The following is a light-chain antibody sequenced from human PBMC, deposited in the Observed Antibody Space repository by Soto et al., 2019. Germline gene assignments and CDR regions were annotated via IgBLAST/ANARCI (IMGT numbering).Light chain of an antibody. J-gene: IGLJ1*01. CDR2: EVT. V-gene: IGLV2-8*01. CDR3: SSYAGSNNFGV. CDR1: SSDVGGYDY. Sequence: QSVLTQPPSASWSPGQSVTISCTGTSSDVGGYDYVSWYQQHPGKAPKLMIYEVTIRPSGVSDRFSGSKSGNTASLTVSGLQAEDEAYYYCSSYAGSNNFGVFGTGTKVTVL.